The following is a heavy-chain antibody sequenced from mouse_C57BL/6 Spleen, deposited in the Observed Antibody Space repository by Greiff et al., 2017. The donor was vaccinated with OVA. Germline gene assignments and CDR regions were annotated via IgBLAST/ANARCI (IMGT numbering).Heavy chain of an antibody. D-gene: IGHD2-4*01. Sequence: VESGGGLVKPGGSLNLSCAASGFTFSSYAMSWVRQTPEKRLEWVATISDGGSYTYYPDNVKGRFTISRDNAKNNLYLQMSHLKSEDTAMYYCARSVYDYDAWFAYWGQGTLVTVSA. V-gene: IGHV5-4*01. CDR1: GFTFSSYA. J-gene: IGHJ3*01. CDR2: ISDGGSYT. CDR3: ARSVYDYDAWFAY.